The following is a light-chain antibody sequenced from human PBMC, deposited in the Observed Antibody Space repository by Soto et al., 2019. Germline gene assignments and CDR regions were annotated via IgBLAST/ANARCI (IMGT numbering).Light chain of an antibody. CDR1: QDIHVF. Sequence: DIQLTQSPSFLSASEGDTVPITCRASQDIHVFLAWYQHKPGEAPKLLIYAASTLYGGVPSRFSGSGSGTDFALTITSLQAEDFATYYCQQLRMYPSTFGGGTKVDIK. CDR2: AAS. V-gene: IGKV1-9*01. CDR3: QQLRMYPST. J-gene: IGKJ4*01.